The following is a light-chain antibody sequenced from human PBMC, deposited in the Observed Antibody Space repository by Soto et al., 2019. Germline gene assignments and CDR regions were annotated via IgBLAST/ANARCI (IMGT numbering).Light chain of an antibody. CDR2: DVR. J-gene: IGLJ1*01. CDR3: SSYTSSSTYV. CDR1: SSEVSGNNY. V-gene: IGLV2-14*01. Sequence: QSALTQPASVSGSPGQSITISCTGTSSEVSGNNYVSWYQQHPGKAPKLLIYDVRHRPSGVSNRISGSKSGNTVSLTISGXXXXXXXDYXCSSYTSSSTYVFGSXT.